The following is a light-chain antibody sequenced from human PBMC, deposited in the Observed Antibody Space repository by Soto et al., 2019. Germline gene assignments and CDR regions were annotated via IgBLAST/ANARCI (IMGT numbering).Light chain of an antibody. CDR1: QSITSE. CDR2: GAS. CDR3: QQGHDWPLT. J-gene: IGKJ2*01. V-gene: IGKV3-15*01. Sequence: EIVMTQSPATLSVSPGERATLSCRASQSITSELAWYQQKPGQPPRLLVYGASTRATGVPARFTGSGSGSEFTLTMNGLQSEDFAVYSCQQGHDWPLTFGQGTRLEI.